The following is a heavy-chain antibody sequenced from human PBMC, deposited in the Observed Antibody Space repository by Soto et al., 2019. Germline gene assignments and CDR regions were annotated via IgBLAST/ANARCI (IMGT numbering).Heavy chain of an antibody. Sequence: ASVKVSCKASGYTFTSYYMHWVRQAPGQGLEWMGIINPSGGSTSYAQKFQGRVTMTRDTSTSTVYMELSSLRSEDTAVYHCARDLAAAGSSEGYYFDYWGQGTLVTVSS. J-gene: IGHJ4*02. D-gene: IGHD6-13*01. CDR2: INPSGGST. V-gene: IGHV1-46*01. CDR3: ARDLAAAGSSEGYYFDY. CDR1: GYTFTSYY.